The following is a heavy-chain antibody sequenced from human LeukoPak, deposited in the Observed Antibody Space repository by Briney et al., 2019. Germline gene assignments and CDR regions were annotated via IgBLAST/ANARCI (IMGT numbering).Heavy chain of an antibody. D-gene: IGHD6-19*01. CDR3: ARTTTVSSGPDY. Sequence: ASVKVSCKASGYTFTGYYMHWVRQGPGQGLEWMGWINPNSGGTNYAQKFQGRVTMTRDTSISTAYMELSKLRSDDTAVYYCARTTTVSSGPDYWGQGTLVTVSS. CDR1: GYTFTGYY. J-gene: IGHJ4*02. V-gene: IGHV1-2*02. CDR2: INPNSGGT.